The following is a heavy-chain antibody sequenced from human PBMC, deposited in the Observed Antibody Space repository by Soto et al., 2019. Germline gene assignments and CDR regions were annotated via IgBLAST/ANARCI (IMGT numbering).Heavy chain of an antibody. J-gene: IGHJ3*02. CDR3: ATSLERDAFDI. CDR2: VKSKTAGGTT. CDR1: DFSINNAW. V-gene: IGHV3-15*07. Sequence: EVQLVESGGGLVKPGGALRLSCAASDFSINNAWMNWVRQAPGEGLEWVGRVKSKTAGGTTDYAAPVKGRFTISRDDSKTTVYRQMNSLKTEDTAVYYCATSLERDAFDIWGQGTMVTVSS. D-gene: IGHD1-1*01.